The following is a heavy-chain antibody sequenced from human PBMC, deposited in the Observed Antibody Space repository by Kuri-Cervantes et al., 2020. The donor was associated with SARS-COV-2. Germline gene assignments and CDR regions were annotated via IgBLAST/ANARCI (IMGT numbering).Heavy chain of an antibody. Sequence: GGSLRLSCAASGFTFSSYWMSWVRQAPGKGLEWVANIKQDGSEKYYVDSVKGRFTISRDNSKNTLYLQMGSLRAEDMAVYYCARDRYYYMDVWGKGTTVTVSS. J-gene: IGHJ6*03. CDR3: ARDRYYYMDV. V-gene: IGHV3-7*01. CDR2: IKQDGSEK. CDR1: GFTFSSYW.